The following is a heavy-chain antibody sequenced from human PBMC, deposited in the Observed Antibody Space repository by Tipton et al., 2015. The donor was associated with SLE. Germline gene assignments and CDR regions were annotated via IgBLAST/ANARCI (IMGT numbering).Heavy chain of an antibody. J-gene: IGHJ4*02. Sequence: TLSLTCTVSGGSISSSYYWGWIRQSPGKGLEGIGSISYTWSTYYNPSLKSRVTISVDMSKNQFSLKLTSVTAADTAVYYCATSPLTLWGQGTLVTVSS. CDR2: ISYTWST. D-gene: IGHD2-2*01. CDR3: ATSPLTL. V-gene: IGHV4-39*07. CDR1: GGSISSSYY.